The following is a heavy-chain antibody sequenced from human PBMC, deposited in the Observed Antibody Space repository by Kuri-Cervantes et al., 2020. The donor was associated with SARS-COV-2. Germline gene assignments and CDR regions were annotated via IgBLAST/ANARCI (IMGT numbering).Heavy chain of an antibody. CDR1: GFTFRSYA. CDR3: ATIAIVVVFNNWFDP. D-gene: IGHD2-2*01. J-gene: IGHJ5*02. Sequence: GEPLKISCAASGFTFRSYAMHWVRQAPGKGLEWVAVISYDGSNKYYADSVKGRFTISRDNSKNTLYLQMNSLRAEDTAVYYCATIAIVVVFNNWFDPWGQGTLVTVSS. V-gene: IGHV3-30-3*01. CDR2: ISYDGSNK.